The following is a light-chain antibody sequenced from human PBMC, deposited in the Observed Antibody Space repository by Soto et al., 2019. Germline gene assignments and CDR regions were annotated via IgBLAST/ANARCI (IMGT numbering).Light chain of an antibody. Sequence: QSALTQPASVSGSSGQSITISCTGTSTDVGGHNSVAWYQHNPGKAPKLMIYDVTNRPSGVSSRFSGSKSGNTASLSISGLQAEDEADYYCSSYTSSSTLVFGNGTKVTVL. V-gene: IGLV2-14*01. J-gene: IGLJ1*01. CDR2: DVT. CDR1: STDVGGHNS. CDR3: SSYTSSSTLV.